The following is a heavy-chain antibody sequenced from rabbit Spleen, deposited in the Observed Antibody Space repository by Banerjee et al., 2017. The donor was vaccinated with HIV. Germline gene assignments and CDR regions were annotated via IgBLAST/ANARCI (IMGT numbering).Heavy chain of an antibody. CDR2: IDPLFGTT. J-gene: IGHJ4*01. D-gene: IGHD1-1*01. V-gene: IGHV1S47*01. CDR3: VRGASSSGYYSL. CDR1: GFDFSNYG. Sequence: QEQLVESGGGLVQPGGSLKLSCKASGFDFSNYGVSWVRQAPGKGLEWIGYIDPLFGTTYYANWVNGRFTISSHNAQSTLYLQLNSLTAADTATYFCVRGASSSGYYSLWGQGTLVTVS.